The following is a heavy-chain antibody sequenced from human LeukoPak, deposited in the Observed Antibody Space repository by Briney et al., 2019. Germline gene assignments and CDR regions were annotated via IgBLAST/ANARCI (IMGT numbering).Heavy chain of an antibody. CDR3: ARALLDSSGYYGSGFDY. D-gene: IGHD3-22*01. CDR2: ISYDGSNK. V-gene: IGHV3-30-3*01. CDR1: GFTLSSYA. Sequence: GGSLRLSCAASGFTLSSYAMHWVRQAPGKGLEWVAVISYDGSNKYYADSVKGRFTISRDNSKNTLYLQMNSLRAEDTAVYYCARALLDSSGYYGSGFDYWGQGTLVTVSS. J-gene: IGHJ4*02.